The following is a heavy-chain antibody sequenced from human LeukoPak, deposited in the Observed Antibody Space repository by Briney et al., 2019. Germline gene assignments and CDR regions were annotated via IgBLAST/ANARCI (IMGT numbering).Heavy chain of an antibody. Sequence: GSLRLSCAASGFTFSSYAMSWIRQPPGKGLEWIGYIYYSGSTNYNPSLKSRVTISVDTSKNQFSLKLSSVTAADTAVYYCARARNWNPGEFDYWGQGTLVTVSS. V-gene: IGHV4-59*01. CDR2: IYYSGST. J-gene: IGHJ4*02. CDR1: GFTFSSYA. D-gene: IGHD1-20*01. CDR3: ARARNWNPGEFDY.